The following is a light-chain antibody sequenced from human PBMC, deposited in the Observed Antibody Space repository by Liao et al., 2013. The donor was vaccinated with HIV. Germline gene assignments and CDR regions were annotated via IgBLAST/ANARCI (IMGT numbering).Light chain of an antibody. CDR2: QDN. CDR1: KLGDKY. J-gene: IGLJ2*01. CDR3: QAWASNTVI. V-gene: IGLV3-1*01. Sequence: SFELTQPPSVSVSPGQTASITCSGDKLGDKYASWYQLRPGQSPLLVIYQDNQRPSGIPERFYGSNSGNTATLTISGTQAVDEADYYCQAWASNTVIFGGGTKLTV.